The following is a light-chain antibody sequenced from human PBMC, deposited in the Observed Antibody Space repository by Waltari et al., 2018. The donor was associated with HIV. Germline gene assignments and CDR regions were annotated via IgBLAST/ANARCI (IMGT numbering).Light chain of an antibody. V-gene: IGLV2-14*03. CDR2: DGS. Sequence: QSALTQPASVSGSPGQSNTISCTGSSSDIGAYNSVSWYQQHPGKAPQLIIYDGSNRPSGLSDRFSGSKSRNAAALTISGLQAEDEADYYCKSKTSSSTPCVFGTGTKVAVL. CDR3: KSKTSSSTPCV. CDR1: SSDIGAYNS. J-gene: IGLJ1*01.